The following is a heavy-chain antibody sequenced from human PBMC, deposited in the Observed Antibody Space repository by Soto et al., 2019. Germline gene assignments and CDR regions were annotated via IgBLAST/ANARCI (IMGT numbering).Heavy chain of an antibody. CDR2: ISNSGDNR. CDR1: AFSFSSYA. J-gene: IGHJ5*01. D-gene: IGHD3-3*01. V-gene: IGHV3-23*01. Sequence: EVQLLESGGGLVQPGGSLRLSCAASAFSFSSYAMSWVRQAPGKGLEWVSSISNSGDNRNYADFVKGRFTISRDNSKNTLYLQMNSLRADDTAVYYCAKCLWSGYCCDSWGQGTLVTVSS. CDR3: AKCLWSGYCCDS.